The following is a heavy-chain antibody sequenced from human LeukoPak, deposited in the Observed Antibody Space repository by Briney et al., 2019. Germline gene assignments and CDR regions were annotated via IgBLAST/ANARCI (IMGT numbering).Heavy chain of an antibody. V-gene: IGHV3-15*01. D-gene: IGHD6-19*01. CDR1: GLSFSNAW. CDR2: IKSKTNGGTP. J-gene: IGHJ4*02. CDR3: ATEGGSGWYGHFDH. Sequence: PGGSLRLSCVVSGLSFSNAWMTWVRQAPGKGLEWVGRIKSKTNGGTPDYAAPVKGRFTISRDDSKSTLYLQMNSLETEDTATYYCATEGGSGWYGHFDHWGQGTLVTVSS.